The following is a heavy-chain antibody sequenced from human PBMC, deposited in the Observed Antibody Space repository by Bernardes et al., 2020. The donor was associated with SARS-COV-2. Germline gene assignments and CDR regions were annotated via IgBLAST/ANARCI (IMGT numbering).Heavy chain of an antibody. D-gene: IGHD3-9*01. CDR3: ARDVGGTDWRFGFDV. J-gene: IGHJ3*01. CDR2: ISGAGYYI. V-gene: IGHV3-21*01. CDR1: GFTFGSSL. Sequence: GGSLRLSCEASGFTFGSSLFSWFRQDPGPGLVWVSSISGAGYYIYYGDSVRGRFTTSRDNTRKSVFLQMESLRADDTAVYYCARDVGGTDWRFGFDVWGPGTKVHGSS.